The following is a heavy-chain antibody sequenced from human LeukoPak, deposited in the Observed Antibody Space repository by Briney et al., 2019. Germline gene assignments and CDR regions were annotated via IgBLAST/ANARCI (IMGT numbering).Heavy chain of an antibody. CDR2: IYYSGST. V-gene: IGHV4-59*01. Sequence: SETLSLTCTVSGASISPYNWNWIRQPPGKGLEWLGYIYYSGSTNYNPSLKSRVTISVDTSKNQFSLKLSSVTAADTAVYYCARTLGYCSGGSCVYYYYYGMDVWGQGTTVTVSS. D-gene: IGHD2-15*01. J-gene: IGHJ6*02. CDR3: ARTLGYCSGGSCVYYYYYGMDV. CDR1: GASISPYN.